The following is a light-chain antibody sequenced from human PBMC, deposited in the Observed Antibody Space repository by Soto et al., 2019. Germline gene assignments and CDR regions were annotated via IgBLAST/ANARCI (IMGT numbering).Light chain of an antibody. J-gene: IGKJ1*01. CDR3: QQYGSSPRT. CDR2: GAS. Sequence: EIVLTQCPGTLSLSPGERSTLSCRASQSVSSSYLAWYQQKPGQAPRLLIYGASSRATGIPDRFSGSGSGTDFTLTIRRLEPEDFAVYYCQQYGSSPRTFGQGTKVDIK. V-gene: IGKV3-20*01. CDR1: QSVSSSY.